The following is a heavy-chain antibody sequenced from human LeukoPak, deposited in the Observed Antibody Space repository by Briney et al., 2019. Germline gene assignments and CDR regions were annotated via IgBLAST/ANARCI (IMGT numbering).Heavy chain of an antibody. Sequence: EGSLRLSCAASGFTFNIDGMHWVRQAPGKGLEWVAGISYDEMYQYYADSVKGRFTISRDNSKNTLFLQMNSLRAEDTAIYYCAKDRDYYGSGSDYWGQGTLVTVSS. V-gene: IGHV3-30*18. CDR3: AKDRDYYGSGSDY. D-gene: IGHD3-10*01. CDR2: ISYDEMYQ. CDR1: GFTFNIDG. J-gene: IGHJ4*02.